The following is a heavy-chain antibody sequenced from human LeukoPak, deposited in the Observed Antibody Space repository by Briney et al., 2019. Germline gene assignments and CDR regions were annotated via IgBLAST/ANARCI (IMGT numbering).Heavy chain of an antibody. CDR2: IWYDGTNK. J-gene: IGHJ4*02. CDR3: ARVSESGNSDY. Sequence: GGSLRLSCAASGFSFTSYGMHWVRQAPGKGLEWVPVIWYDGTNKHYADSVKGRYTIPRDTSNNMLYLQMNSLRAEDTAVYYCARVSESGNSDYWGQGTLVTVSS. D-gene: IGHD4-23*01. V-gene: IGHV3-33*01. CDR1: GFSFTSYG.